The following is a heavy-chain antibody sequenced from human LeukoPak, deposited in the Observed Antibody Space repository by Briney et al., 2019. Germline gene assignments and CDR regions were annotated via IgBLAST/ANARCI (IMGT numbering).Heavy chain of an antibody. CDR3: TTRGYSYGLVGYYYYMDV. CDR1: GFTFSNAW. D-gene: IGHD5-18*01. CDR2: IKSKTDGGTT. J-gene: IGHJ6*03. V-gene: IGHV3-15*01. Sequence: PGGSLRLSCAASGFTFSNAWMSWVRQAPGKGLEWVGRIKSKTDGGTTDYAAPVKGRFTISRDDSKNTLYLQMNSLKTEDTAVYYCTTRGYSYGLVGYYYYMDVWGKGTTVTVSS.